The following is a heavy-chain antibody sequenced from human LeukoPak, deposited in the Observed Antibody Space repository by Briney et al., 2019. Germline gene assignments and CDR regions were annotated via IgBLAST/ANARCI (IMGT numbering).Heavy chain of an antibody. CDR2: IYHSGST. J-gene: IGHJ6*03. CDR3: ARDGLEHYYYYYYMDV. CDR1: GYSISSGYY. V-gene: IGHV4-38-2*02. D-gene: IGHD1-1*01. Sequence: KSSETLSLTGTVSGYSISSGYYWGWIRQPPGKGLEWIGSIYHSGSTYYNPSLKSRVTISVDTSKNQFSLKLSYVTAADTAVYHCARDGLEHYYYYYYMDVWGKGTTVTVSS.